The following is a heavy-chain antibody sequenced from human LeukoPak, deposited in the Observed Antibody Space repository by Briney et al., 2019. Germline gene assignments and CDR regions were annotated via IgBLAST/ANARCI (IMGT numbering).Heavy chain of an antibody. Sequence: GGSLRLSCAASGFTFSSYGMHWVRQAPGKGLEWVAVISYDGSNKYYADSVKGRFTISRDNSKNTLYLQMNSLRAEDTAVYYCAKDRKGYYFDYWGQGTLVTVSS. V-gene: IGHV3-30*18. CDR3: AKDRKGYYFDY. CDR2: ISYDGSNK. J-gene: IGHJ4*02. CDR1: GFTFSSYG.